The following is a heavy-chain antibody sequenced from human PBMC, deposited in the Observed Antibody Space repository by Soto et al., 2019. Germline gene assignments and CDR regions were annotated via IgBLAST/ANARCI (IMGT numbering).Heavy chain of an antibody. Sequence: QVQLVESGGGVVQPGRSLRLSCEASGFTFSVYGMHWVRQAPGKGLEWVAVIWYDGTNKYYADSVKGRLTISRDNSKNTQYLQMNSPRAEDTAFYYCASISAYRNGDNDLEHWGQGTLVTVSS. CDR2: IWYDGTNK. CDR1: GFTFSVYG. J-gene: IGHJ4*02. V-gene: IGHV3-33*01. D-gene: IGHD3-22*01. CDR3: ASISAYRNGDNDLEH.